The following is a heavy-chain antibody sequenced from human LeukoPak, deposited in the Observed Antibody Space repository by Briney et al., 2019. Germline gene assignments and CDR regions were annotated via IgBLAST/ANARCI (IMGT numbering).Heavy chain of an antibody. CDR2: VSHTGDT. CDR1: SGSLSGHF. CDR3: ARNFDL. J-gene: IGHJ5*02. V-gene: IGHV4-34*01. Sequence: PSETLSLTCAVYSGSLSGHFWSWIRQPPGKGLEWIGEVSHTGDTNYNPSLKSRATLSVDTSKNQFSLKLTSVTAADTSVYYCARNFDLWGQGTLVTVSS.